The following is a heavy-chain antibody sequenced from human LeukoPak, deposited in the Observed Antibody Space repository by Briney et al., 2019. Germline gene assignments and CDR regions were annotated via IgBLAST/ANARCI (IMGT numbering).Heavy chain of an antibody. CDR3: ARDDSSGPLPDY. D-gene: IGHD3-22*01. V-gene: IGHV1-2*04. CDR2: INPNSGGT. Sequence: ASVKVSCKASGYTFTGYYMHWVRQAPGQGLEWMGWINPNSGGTNYAQKFQGWVTMTRDTSISTAYMELSRLRSDDTAVYYCARDDSSGPLPDYWGQGTLVTVSS. CDR1: GYTFTGYY. J-gene: IGHJ4*02.